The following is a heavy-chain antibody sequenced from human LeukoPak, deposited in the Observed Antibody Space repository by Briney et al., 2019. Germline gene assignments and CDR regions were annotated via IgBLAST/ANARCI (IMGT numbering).Heavy chain of an antibody. CDR1: GYTFTSYD. CDR3: ARARGSSWYWGYYYYYYMDV. Sequence: GASVKVSCKASGYTFTSYDINWVRQATGQGLEWMGWMNPNSGNSGYAQKFQGRVTMTRNTSISTAYMELSSLRSEDTAVYYCARARGSSWYWGYYYYYYMDVWGKGTTVTISS. V-gene: IGHV1-8*01. J-gene: IGHJ6*03. CDR2: MNPNSGNS. D-gene: IGHD6-13*01.